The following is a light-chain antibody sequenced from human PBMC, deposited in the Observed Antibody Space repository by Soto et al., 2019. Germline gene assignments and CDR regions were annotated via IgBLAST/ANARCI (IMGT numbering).Light chain of an antibody. J-gene: IGKJ1*01. CDR1: QSISSW. CDR2: KAS. V-gene: IGKV1-5*03. Sequence: DIQMTQSPSTLSASVGDRVTITCRASQSISSWLAWYQQKPGKAPKLLIYKASSLESGVPSRFSGSGSGTEFTLTISSLQPDDFATYYCQQYNSYWPWTFGQWTKVEIK. CDR3: QQYNSYWPWT.